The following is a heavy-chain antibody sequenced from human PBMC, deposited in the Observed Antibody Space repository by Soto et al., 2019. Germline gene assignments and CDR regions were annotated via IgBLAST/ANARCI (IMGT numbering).Heavy chain of an antibody. CDR3: ARDRCSSPSCYVVSRGFSSGWYVFDY. J-gene: IGHJ4*02. V-gene: IGHV3-33*01. D-gene: IGHD2-2*01. Sequence: QVQLVESGGGVVQPGRSLRLSCAASGFTFSSYGMHWVRQAPGKGLEWVAVIWYDGSNKYYADSVMGRFTISRDNSKNTLYLQMNSLRAEDTAVYYCARDRCSSPSCYVVSRGFSSGWYVFDYWGQGTLVTVSS. CDR2: IWYDGSNK. CDR1: GFTFSSYG.